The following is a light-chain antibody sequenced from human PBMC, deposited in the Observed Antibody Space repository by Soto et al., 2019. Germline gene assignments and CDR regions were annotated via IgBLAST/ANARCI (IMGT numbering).Light chain of an antibody. CDR2: GAS. CDR1: QSITSY. V-gene: IGKV1-39*01. CDR3: QQSESTPIT. J-gene: IGKJ5*01. Sequence: DIQMTQSPSSLSASVGDRVTITCRAGQSITSYLNWYQQKPGKAPKLLIYGASTLQSGVPSRFSGSGSGTDFTLTISSLPPEDFATYYCQQSESTPITFGQGKRLEIK.